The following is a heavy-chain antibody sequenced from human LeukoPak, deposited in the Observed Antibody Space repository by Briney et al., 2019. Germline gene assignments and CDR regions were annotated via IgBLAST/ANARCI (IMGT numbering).Heavy chain of an antibody. CDR2: ILYDGSNK. Sequence: GGSLRLSCAASGFTFSNYAMHWVRQAPGKGLEWVAVILYDGSNKYYAKSVKGRFTISRDKSKNTLYLQMNSLRAEDTAAYYCARDITIFGVAGNYFDYWGQGTLVTVSS. D-gene: IGHD3-3*01. CDR3: ARDITIFGVAGNYFDY. V-gene: IGHV3-30*04. J-gene: IGHJ4*02. CDR1: GFTFSNYA.